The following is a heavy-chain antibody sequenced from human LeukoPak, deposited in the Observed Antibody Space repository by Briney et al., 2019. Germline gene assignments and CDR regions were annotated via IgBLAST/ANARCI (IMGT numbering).Heavy chain of an antibody. CDR3: ARGYYYRG. D-gene: IGHD3-10*01. J-gene: IGHJ4*02. CDR1: GGSVGSDNSY. V-gene: IGHV4-61*02. Sequence: PSQTLSLTCTVSGGSVGSDNSYWNWIRQPAGKGLEWIGRIYADGSSTYNPSLRSRVTISVDSSKNQFSLRLTSMTAADTAVYYCARGYYYRGWGQGTLVTVSS. CDR2: IYADGSS.